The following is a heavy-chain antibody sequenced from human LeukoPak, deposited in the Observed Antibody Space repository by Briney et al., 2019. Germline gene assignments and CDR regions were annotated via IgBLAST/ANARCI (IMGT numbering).Heavy chain of an antibody. J-gene: IGHJ6*02. V-gene: IGHV1-69*01. CDR3: ARDDYYGMDV. CDR1: GGTFSSYA. CDR2: IIPIFGTA. Sequence: GSSVKVSCKASGGTFSSYAISWVRQAPGQGLEWMGGIIPIFGTANYAQKFQGRVTITADESTSTAYMELNSLRSEDTAVYYCARDDYYGMDVWGQGTTVTVSS.